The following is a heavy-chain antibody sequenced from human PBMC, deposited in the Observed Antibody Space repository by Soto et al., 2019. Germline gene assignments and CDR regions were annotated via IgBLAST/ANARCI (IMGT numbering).Heavy chain of an antibody. CDR1: GFTFSAYG. D-gene: IGHD3-10*01. CDR3: AKDSGRGSADYYFDS. V-gene: IGHV3-30*18. J-gene: IGHJ4*02. CDR2: ISNDGNNK. Sequence: GGSLRLSCAASGFTFSAYGMHWVRQAPGKGLERVAVISNDGNNKYHADSVKGRFAISRDNSKNTPYLQMNSLRAEDTAVYYCAKDSGRGSADYYFDSWGQGTMVTVYS.